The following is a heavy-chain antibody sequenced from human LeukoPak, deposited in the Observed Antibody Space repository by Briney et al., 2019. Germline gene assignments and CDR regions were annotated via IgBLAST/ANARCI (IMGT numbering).Heavy chain of an antibody. V-gene: IGHV1-8*01. Sequence: ASVKVSCKASGYTFTSYDINWVRQATGQGLEWMGWMNPNSGNTGYAQKFQGRATMTRNTSISTAYMELSSLRSEDTAVYYCARGNYDILTWYNWFDPWGQGTLVTVSS. D-gene: IGHD3-9*01. CDR1: GYTFTSYD. J-gene: IGHJ5*02. CDR2: MNPNSGNT. CDR3: ARGNYDILTWYNWFDP.